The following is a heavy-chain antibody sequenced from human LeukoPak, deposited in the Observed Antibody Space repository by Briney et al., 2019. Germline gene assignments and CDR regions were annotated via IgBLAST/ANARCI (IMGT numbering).Heavy chain of an antibody. CDR3: SEGYFEPFDH. CDR1: GASVSSSH. J-gene: IGHJ4*02. Sequence: SETLSLPCVVSGASVSSSHWNWIRQLPGKGLEWIGCLSYTGKTDYNPSLTSRVTISLDTSKNQVSLKLRSVTAADTAVYYCSEGYFEPFDHWGQGTLVTISS. CDR2: LSYTGKT. V-gene: IGHV4-59*02. D-gene: IGHD2/OR15-2a*01.